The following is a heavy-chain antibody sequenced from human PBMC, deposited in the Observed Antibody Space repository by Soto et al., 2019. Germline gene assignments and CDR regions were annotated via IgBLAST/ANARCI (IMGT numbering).Heavy chain of an antibody. Sequence: PGASLKISCMGSGYSFTSYWISWVRQMPGKGLEWMGRIDPSGSYTNYSPSFQGHITLSAHKSITTAYLQWSSLKASDTAMYYCVRGVHLTAADAFEFWGQGTMVTVSS. CDR2: IDPSGSYT. CDR3: VRGVHLTAADAFEF. D-gene: IGHD3-10*01. J-gene: IGHJ3*01. V-gene: IGHV5-10-1*01. CDR1: GYSFTSYW.